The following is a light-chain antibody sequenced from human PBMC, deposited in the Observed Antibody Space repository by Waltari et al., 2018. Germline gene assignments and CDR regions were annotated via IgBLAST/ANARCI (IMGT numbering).Light chain of an antibody. CDR2: EGS. CDR3: SSYAGSTLVV. V-gene: IGLV2-8*01. J-gene: IGLJ2*01. CDR1: RSDVGGYGY. Sequence: QSALTQPPSASGSPGQSVTISCAGTRSDVGGYGYVSWYQQHPGKVPKLIIYEGSKRPSGVPDRFSGSKSDNTASLTVSGLQPDDEADYYCSSYAGSTLVVFGGGTKLTVL.